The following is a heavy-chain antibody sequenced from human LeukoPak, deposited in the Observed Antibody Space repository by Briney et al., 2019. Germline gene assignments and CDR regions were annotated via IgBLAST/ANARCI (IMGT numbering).Heavy chain of an antibody. D-gene: IGHD2-2*01. CDR3: ARVVPAAPNWFDP. J-gene: IGHJ5*02. CDR1: GGTFSSYA. V-gene: IGHV1-69*13. Sequence: SVKVSCKASGGTFSSYAISWVRQAPGQGLEWMGGIIPIFGTANYAQKLQGRVTITADESTSTAYMELSSLRSEDTAVYYCARVVPAAPNWFDPWGQGTLVTVSS. CDR2: IIPIFGTA.